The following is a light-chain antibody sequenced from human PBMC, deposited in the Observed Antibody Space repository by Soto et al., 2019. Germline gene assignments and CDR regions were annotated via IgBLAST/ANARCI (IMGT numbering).Light chain of an antibody. CDR1: SSNIGSNY. V-gene: IGLV1-47*01. J-gene: IGLJ2*01. CDR3: AAWDDSLSGYVV. CDR2: RNN. Sequence: QSVLTQPPSASGTPGQRVTISCSGSSSNIGSNYVYWYQQLPGTAPKLLIYRNNQRPSVGPDRFSGSKSGTSASLAISGLRFDDEADYYCAAWDDSLSGYVVFGGGTKLTVL.